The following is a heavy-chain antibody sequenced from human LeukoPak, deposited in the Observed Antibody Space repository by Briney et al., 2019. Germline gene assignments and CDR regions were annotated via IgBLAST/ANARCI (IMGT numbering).Heavy chain of an antibody. J-gene: IGHJ4*02. V-gene: IGHV3-30*02. CDR2: IRYDGSNK. CDR3: AKDEKMYYYDSSTLSLDY. D-gene: IGHD3-22*01. Sequence: PGGSLRLPCAASGFTFSSYAMSWVRQAPGKGLEWVAFIRYDGSNKYYADSVKGRFTISRDNSKNTLYLQMDSLRAEDTAVYYWAKDEKMYYYDSSTLSLDYWGQGTLVTVSS. CDR1: GFTFSSYA.